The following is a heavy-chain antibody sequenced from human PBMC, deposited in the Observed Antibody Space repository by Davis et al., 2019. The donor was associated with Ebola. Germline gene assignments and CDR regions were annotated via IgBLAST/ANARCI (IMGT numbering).Heavy chain of an antibody. CDR1: GGSISSSSYY. Sequence: SETLSLTCTVSGGSISSSSYYWGWIRQPPGKGLEWIGSIYYSGSTYYNPSLKSRVTISVDTSKNQFSLKLSSVTAADTAVYYCARDLLAAAGAFDIWGQGTMVTVSS. CDR3: ARDLLAAAGAFDI. V-gene: IGHV4-39*07. CDR2: IYYSGST. J-gene: IGHJ3*02. D-gene: IGHD6-13*01.